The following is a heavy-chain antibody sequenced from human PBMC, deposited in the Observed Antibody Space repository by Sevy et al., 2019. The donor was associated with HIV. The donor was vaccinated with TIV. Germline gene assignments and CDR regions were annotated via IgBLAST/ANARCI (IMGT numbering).Heavy chain of an antibody. Sequence: ASVKVSCEASGYTFTSYYMHWVRQAPGQGLEWMGIINPSGGSTSYAQKFQGRVTMTRDTSTSTVYMELSSLRSEDTAVYYCVRDGIAAAGDYYYGMDVWGQGTTVTVSS. V-gene: IGHV1-46*01. CDR2: INPSGGST. J-gene: IGHJ6*02. CDR1: GYTFTSYY. CDR3: VRDGIAAAGDYYYGMDV. D-gene: IGHD6-13*01.